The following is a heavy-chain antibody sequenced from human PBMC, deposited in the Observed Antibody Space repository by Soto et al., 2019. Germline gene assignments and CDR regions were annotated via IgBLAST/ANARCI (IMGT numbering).Heavy chain of an antibody. D-gene: IGHD2-15*01. CDR3: ARVYCSGGSCYSVDY. CDR2: INSDGSST. V-gene: IGHV3-74*01. Sequence: EVQLVESGGGLVQPGGSLRLSCAASGFTFSSYWMHWVRQAPGKGPAWVSRINSDGSSTTYADSVKGRFTISRDNAKNTLYLHMNSLRAEDTAVYYCARVYCSGGSCYSVDYWGQGTLVTVSS. CDR1: GFTFSSYW. J-gene: IGHJ4*02.